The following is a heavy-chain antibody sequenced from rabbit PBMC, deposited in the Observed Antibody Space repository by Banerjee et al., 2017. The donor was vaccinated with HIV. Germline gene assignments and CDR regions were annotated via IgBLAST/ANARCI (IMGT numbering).Heavy chain of an antibody. D-gene: IGHD1-1*01. V-gene: IGHV1S45*01. CDR1: GFSFSSSVW. Sequence: QEQLVESGGGLVQPEGSLTLTCTASGFSFSSSVWICWVRQAPGKGLEWIACVYGDSSGSTYYASWAKGRFTISKTSSTTVTLLMTSLTAADTATYFCARTYTSTSGYYTPYYFNLWGPGTLVTVS. CDR2: VYGDSSGST. J-gene: IGHJ4*01. CDR3: ARTYTSTSGYYTPYYFNL.